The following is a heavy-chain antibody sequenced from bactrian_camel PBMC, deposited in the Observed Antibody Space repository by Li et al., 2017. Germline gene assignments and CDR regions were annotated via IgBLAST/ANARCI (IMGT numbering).Heavy chain of an antibody. V-gene: IGHV3S55*01. CDR2: LSSAGST. Sequence: HVQLVESGGGSVQTGGSLRLSCTASGFTFDDSDMGWYRQAPGNECELVSTLSSAGSTYYADSVKGRFSLSRDIAKKTMYLQMDSLYPDDTAIYYCAAGNLCAAWNRTQSYMSWVQGTQVTVS. CDR1: GFTFDDSD. D-gene: IGHD1*01. CDR3: AAGNLCAAWNRTQSYMS. J-gene: IGHJ4*01.